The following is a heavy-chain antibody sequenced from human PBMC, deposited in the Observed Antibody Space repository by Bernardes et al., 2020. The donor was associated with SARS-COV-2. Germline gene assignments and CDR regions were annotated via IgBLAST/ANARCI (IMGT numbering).Heavy chain of an antibody. J-gene: IGHJ4*02. D-gene: IGHD3-10*01. CDR3: AKDYPEKAGGSGEDSFFDY. CDR2: IIGNGGGT. CDR1: GVSFTDYA. Sequence: AGSLILSCAASGVSFTDYAMSWVRQVPGQGLEWVSGIIGNGGGTYYADSVKGRFTISRDISKNTLYLQMHSLRAEDTAVYFCAKDYPEKAGGSGEDSFFDYWGQGTLVTVSS. V-gene: IGHV3-23*01.